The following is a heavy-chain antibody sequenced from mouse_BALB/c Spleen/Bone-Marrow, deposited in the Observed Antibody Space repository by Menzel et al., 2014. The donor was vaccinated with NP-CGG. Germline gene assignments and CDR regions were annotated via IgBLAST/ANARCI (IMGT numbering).Heavy chain of an antibody. CDR3: ARAVYGNFDY. CDR2: SRNKVNDYTT. CDR1: GFTFSDFY. Sequence: EVKLVESGGGLVQPGGSLRLSCATSGFTFSDFYMEWVRQPPGKRLEWIAASRNKVNDYTTEYSASVKGRFIVSRDTSQSIPYLQMNALRAEDTAIYYCARAVYGNFDYWGQGTTLTVSS. J-gene: IGHJ2*01. D-gene: IGHD2-1*01. V-gene: IGHV7-1*02.